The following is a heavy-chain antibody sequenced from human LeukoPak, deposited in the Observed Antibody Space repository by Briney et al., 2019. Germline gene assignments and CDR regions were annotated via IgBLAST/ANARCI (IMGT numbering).Heavy chain of an antibody. J-gene: IGHJ4*02. CDR3: AKLDSYGYDY. V-gene: IGHV3-9*01. D-gene: IGHD5-18*01. Sequence: GRSLRLSCAASGFTFDDYAMHWVRQAPGKGLEWVSGISWNSGSIGYADSVKGRFTISRDNAKNSLYLQMNSLRAEDTALYYCAKLDSYGYDYWGQGTLATVSS. CDR1: GFTFDDYA. CDR2: ISWNSGSI.